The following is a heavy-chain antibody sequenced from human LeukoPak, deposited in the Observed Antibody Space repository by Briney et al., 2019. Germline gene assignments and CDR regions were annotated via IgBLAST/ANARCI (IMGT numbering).Heavy chain of an antibody. CDR1: GFTFSSYV. V-gene: IGHV3-30*03. Sequence: GGSLRLSCAASGFTFSSYVMHWVRQAPGKGLEWVAVISYDGSNKWYADSVKGRFTISRDNSKNTLYLQMNSLRDEDTAVYYCSIKDSSGYWEFDYWGQGTQVTVSS. CDR3: SIKDSSGYWEFDY. CDR2: ISYDGSNK. D-gene: IGHD3-22*01. J-gene: IGHJ4*02.